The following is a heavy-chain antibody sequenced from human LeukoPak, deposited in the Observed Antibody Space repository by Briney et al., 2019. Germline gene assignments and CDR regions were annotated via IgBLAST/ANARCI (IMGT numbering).Heavy chain of an antibody. V-gene: IGHV4-34*01. CDR2: INHSGST. J-gene: IGHJ5*02. Sequence: SETLSLTCTVSGGSISSYYWSWIRQPPGKGLEWIGEINHSGSTNYNPSLKSRVTLSVDTSKNQLSLKLRAVTAPDTAVFYVTRVRGNYAGDFDPWGQGTLVTVSS. CDR3: TRVRGNYAGDFDP. D-gene: IGHD7-27*01. CDR1: GGSISSYY.